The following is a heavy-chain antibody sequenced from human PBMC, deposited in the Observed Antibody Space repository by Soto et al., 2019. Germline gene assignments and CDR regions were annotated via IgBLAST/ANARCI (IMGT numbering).Heavy chain of an antibody. Sequence: SETLSLTCTVSGGSISSGNYYWNWIRQHPGKGLEWIGYIYHTGSTYYNPSLKSRVSISVDTSKNQFSLKLTSVTAADTAVYYCARLYGWHLWFGEFDYWGQGALVTVSS. CDR3: ARLYGWHLWFGEFDY. CDR1: GGSISSGNYY. J-gene: IGHJ4*02. CDR2: IYHTGST. D-gene: IGHD3-10*01. V-gene: IGHV4-31*03.